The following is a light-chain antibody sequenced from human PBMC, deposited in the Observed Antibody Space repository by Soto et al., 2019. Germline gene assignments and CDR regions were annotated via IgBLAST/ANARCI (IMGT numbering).Light chain of an antibody. Sequence: QSVLTQPASVSGSPGQSITISCTGTSSDIGGYNSVSWYQQHPRKAPKLMIYEVSNRPSGVSNRFSGSKSGNTASLTISGLQAEDEADYYCSSYTSSSPYVFGTGTKVTVL. V-gene: IGLV2-14*01. J-gene: IGLJ1*01. CDR1: SSDIGGYNS. CDR2: EVS. CDR3: SSYTSSSPYV.